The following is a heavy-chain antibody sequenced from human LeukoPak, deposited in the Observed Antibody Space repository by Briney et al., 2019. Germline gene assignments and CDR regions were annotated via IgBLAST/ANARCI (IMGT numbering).Heavy chain of an antibody. J-gene: IGHJ1*01. Sequence: GGSLRLSCEASGFPFSRYSMNWVRQAPGKGLEWVACISGTSSTIYYADSAKGRFTISRDNAKNSLYLQMNTLRAEDTAVYYCATYSSLNRREFQYWGQGTLLTVSS. CDR2: ISGTSSTI. V-gene: IGHV3-48*04. CDR3: ATYSSLNRREFQY. CDR1: GFPFSRYS. D-gene: IGHD3-22*01.